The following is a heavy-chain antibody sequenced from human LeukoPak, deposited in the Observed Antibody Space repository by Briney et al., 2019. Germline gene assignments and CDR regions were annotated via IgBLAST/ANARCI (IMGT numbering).Heavy chain of an antibody. J-gene: IGHJ4*02. CDR1: GGTFSSYA. CDR3: ARVDTAMVIDY. CDR2: IILILGIA. D-gene: IGHD5-18*01. Sequence: SVKVSCKASGGTFSSYAISWVRQAPGQGLEWMGRIILILGIANYAQKFQGRVTITADKSTSTAYMELSSLRSEDTAVYYCARVDTAMVIDYWGQGTLVTVSS. V-gene: IGHV1-69*04.